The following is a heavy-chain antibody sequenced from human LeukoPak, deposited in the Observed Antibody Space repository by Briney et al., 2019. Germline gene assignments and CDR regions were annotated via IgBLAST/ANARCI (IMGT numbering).Heavy chain of an antibody. CDR2: IYPGDSDT. V-gene: IGHV5-51*01. CDR3: ASPIPYHGYHGGCAFYN. Sequence: GESLKISCKGSGYSFTSCWIGWVRQMPGKGLEWMGIIYPGDSDTRYSPSFQGQVTISADKSISTAYLQWSSLKASDTAMYYCASPIPYHGYHGGCAFYNWGQGTMVTVSS. D-gene: IGHD2-2*01. CDR1: GYSFTSCW. J-gene: IGHJ3*02.